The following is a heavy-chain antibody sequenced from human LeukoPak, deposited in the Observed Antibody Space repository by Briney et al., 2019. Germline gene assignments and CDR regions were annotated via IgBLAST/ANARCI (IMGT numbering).Heavy chain of an antibody. V-gene: IGHV3-74*01. J-gene: IGHJ4*02. Sequence: GGSLRLSCTASGFTFSNYCMHWVRHTPGKGLIWVSRICPGGTITNYADSVKGRFTISRDNAKNMMFLQMNSLRADDTAVYYCVRDFRSADYWGQGILVTVSS. CDR3: VRDFRSADY. CDR1: GFTFSNYC. CDR2: ICPGGTIT.